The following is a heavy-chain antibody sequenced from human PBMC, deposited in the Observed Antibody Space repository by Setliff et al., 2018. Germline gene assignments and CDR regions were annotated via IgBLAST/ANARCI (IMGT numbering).Heavy chain of an antibody. J-gene: IGHJ4*02. Sequence: GGSLRLSCAASGFTFSNYAVSWVRQAPGKGLEWVSTIFGGSSSTYYADSVKGRFTISRDNSKSTLYLQMNSLRAEDTAVYYCAKAASPLFGILGVEYYFDSWGQGNLVTVSS. CDR3: AKAASPLFGILGVEYYFDS. D-gene: IGHD3-3*01. CDR1: GFTFSNYA. CDR2: IFGGSSST. V-gene: IGHV3-23*03.